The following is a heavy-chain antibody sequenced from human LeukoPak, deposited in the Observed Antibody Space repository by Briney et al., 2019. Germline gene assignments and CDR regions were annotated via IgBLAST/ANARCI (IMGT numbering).Heavy chain of an antibody. CDR3: ARAIRGYSYGYLGVRFDP. Sequence: SETLSLTCAVYGGSFSGYYWSWIRQPPGKGLEWIGEINHSGSTNYNPSLKSRVTISVDTSKNQFSLKLSSVTAADTAVYYCARAIRGYSYGYLGVRFDPWGQGTLVTVSS. V-gene: IGHV4-34*01. CDR2: INHSGST. J-gene: IGHJ5*02. D-gene: IGHD5-18*01. CDR1: GGSFSGYY.